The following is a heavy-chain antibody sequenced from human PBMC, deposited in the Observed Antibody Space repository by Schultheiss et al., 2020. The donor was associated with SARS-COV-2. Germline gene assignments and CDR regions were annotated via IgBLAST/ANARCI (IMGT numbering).Heavy chain of an antibody. V-gene: IGHV4-34*01. CDR3: ARGGAARQPPPV. CDR1: GGSFSGYY. J-gene: IGHJ4*02. D-gene: IGHD6-6*01. CDR2: VSQAGST. Sequence: SETLSLTCAVYGGSFSGYYWGWIRQTPGKGLEWIGEVSQAGSTKYNPSLKSRLSISVDTSKNQFSLKESSVTAADTAVYYCARGGAARQPPPVWGQGTLVTVSS.